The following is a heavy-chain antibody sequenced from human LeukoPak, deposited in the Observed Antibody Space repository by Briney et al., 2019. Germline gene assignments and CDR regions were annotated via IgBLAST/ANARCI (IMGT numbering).Heavy chain of an antibody. V-gene: IGHV1-69*05. CDR3: ARGDYADPLYFDY. CDR1: GGTFSSYA. Sequence: SVKVSCKASGGTFSSYAISWVRQAPGQGLEWMGRIIPIFGTANYAQKFQGRVTITTDESTSTAYMELSSLRSEDTAVYYCARGDYADPLYFDYWGQGTLVTVSS. CDR2: IIPIFGTA. D-gene: IGHD4-17*01. J-gene: IGHJ4*02.